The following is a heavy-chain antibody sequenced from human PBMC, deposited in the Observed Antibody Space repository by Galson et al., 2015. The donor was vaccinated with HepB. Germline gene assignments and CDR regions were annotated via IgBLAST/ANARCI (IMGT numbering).Heavy chain of an antibody. CDR3: ARASTDIVVVVAATRWGYFDL. Sequence: SVKVSCKASGYTFTSYGISWVRQAPGQGLEWMGWISAYNGNTNYAQKLQGRVTMTTDTSTSTASMELRSLRSDDTAVYYCARASTDIVVVVAATRWGYFDLWGRGTLVTVSS. J-gene: IGHJ2*01. CDR1: GYTFTSYG. V-gene: IGHV1-18*01. D-gene: IGHD2-15*01. CDR2: ISAYNGNT.